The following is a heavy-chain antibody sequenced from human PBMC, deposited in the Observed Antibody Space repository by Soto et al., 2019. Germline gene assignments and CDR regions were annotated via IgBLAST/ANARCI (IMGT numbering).Heavy chain of an antibody. Sequence: EVQLLESGGGLVQPGGSLRLSCAASGFTFSSYAMSWVRQAPVQGLEWVSAISGSGGSTYYADSVKGWFTMSRDNSKNTLHLQSHRMGAQDAAVSSGEHDERSSWYRAGHWYFDRWGRGTLVTVSS. CDR2: ISGSGGST. CDR1: GFTFSSYA. V-gene: IGHV3-23*01. J-gene: IGHJ2*01. CDR3: EHDERSSWYRAGHWYFDR. D-gene: IGHD6-13*01.